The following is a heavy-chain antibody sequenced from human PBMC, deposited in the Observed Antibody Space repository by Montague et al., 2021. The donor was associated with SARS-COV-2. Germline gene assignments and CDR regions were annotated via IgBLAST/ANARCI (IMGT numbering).Heavy chain of an antibody. CDR1: DVSLSSSTW. CDR3: ARGGLGNRGFDY. V-gene: IGHV4-4*02. J-gene: IGHJ4*02. D-gene: IGHD3/OR15-3a*01. Sequence: SETLSLTCVVSDVSLSSSTWWSWVRQSPGKGLEWVGETCLSGFTQYNPSVKSRVTISLDDSRSQFSLRLTSVTAADTAVYFCARGGLGNRGFDYWGQGALVTVSS. CDR2: TCLSGFT.